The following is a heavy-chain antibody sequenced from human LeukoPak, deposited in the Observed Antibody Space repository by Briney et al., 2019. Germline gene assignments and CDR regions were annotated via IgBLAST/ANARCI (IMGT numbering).Heavy chain of an antibody. D-gene: IGHD2-2*01. Sequence: GGSLRLSCAASGFTFSSYGMSWVRQAPGKGLEWVGRIKSKTDGGTTDYAAPVKGRFTISRDDSKNTLYLQMNSLKTEDTAVYYCTTDSDRGYCSSTSCYSWGQGTLVTVSS. J-gene: IGHJ5*02. CDR1: GFTFSSYG. V-gene: IGHV3-15*01. CDR3: TTDSDRGYCSSTSCYS. CDR2: IKSKTDGGTT.